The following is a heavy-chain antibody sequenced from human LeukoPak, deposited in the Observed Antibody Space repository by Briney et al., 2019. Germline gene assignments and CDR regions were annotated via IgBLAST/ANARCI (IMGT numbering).Heavy chain of an antibody. CDR1: GFTSSSYW. CDR2: IRQDGSVQ. J-gene: IGHJ4*02. Sequence: PGGSLRLSCAASGFTSSSYWMSWVRQAPGKGLEWVANIRQDGSVQNYVDSVKGRFTISRDNPKSSVYLQMSSLRAEDTAVYYCLVTTRSRGFDYWGQGTLVTVSS. V-gene: IGHV3-7*01. CDR3: LVTTRSRGFDY. D-gene: IGHD1/OR15-1a*01.